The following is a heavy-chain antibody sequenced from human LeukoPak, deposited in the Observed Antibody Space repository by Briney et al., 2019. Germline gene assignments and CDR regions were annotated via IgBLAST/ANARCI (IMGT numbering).Heavy chain of an antibody. CDR2: IIPVFGTA. CDR1: GATFTTYA. Sequence: SVKVSCKASGATFTTYAIIWVRQAPGQGLEWMGGIIPVFGTANYAQRFQGRVTITTDESTSTAYMELSSLRSEDTAVYYCASQNSGSYDDAFDIWGQGTMVTVSS. CDR3: ASQNSGSYDDAFDI. D-gene: IGHD1-26*01. J-gene: IGHJ3*02. V-gene: IGHV1-69*05.